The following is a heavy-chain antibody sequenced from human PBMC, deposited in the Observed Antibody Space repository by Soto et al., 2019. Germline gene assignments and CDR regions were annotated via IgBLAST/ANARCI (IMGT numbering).Heavy chain of an antibody. V-gene: IGHV1-18*01. Sequence: ASVKVSCKASGYTFTSYGISWVRQAPGQGLEWMGWISAYNGNTNYAQKLQGRVTMTTDTSTSTAYMELRSLRSDDTAVYYCARGYDILTGYYSFDYWGQGTLVTVSS. J-gene: IGHJ4*02. CDR1: GYTFTSYG. CDR3: ARGYDILTGYYSFDY. CDR2: ISAYNGNT. D-gene: IGHD3-9*01.